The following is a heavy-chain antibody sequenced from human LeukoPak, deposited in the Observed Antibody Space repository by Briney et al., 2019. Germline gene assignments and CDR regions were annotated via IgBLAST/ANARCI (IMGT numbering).Heavy chain of an antibody. CDR2: VYYSGSA. V-gene: IGHV4-59*01. D-gene: IGHD1-26*01. CDR3: AGGTYYYFDY. CDR1: GGSLSSYY. Sequence: SETLSLTCTVSGGSLSSYYWSWIRQPPGKGVEGIGYVYYSGSAHYNPSLKSRVTISVDTSKNQFSLKVSSGTAADTAIYYCAGGTYYYFDYWGQGTLVTVSS. J-gene: IGHJ4*02.